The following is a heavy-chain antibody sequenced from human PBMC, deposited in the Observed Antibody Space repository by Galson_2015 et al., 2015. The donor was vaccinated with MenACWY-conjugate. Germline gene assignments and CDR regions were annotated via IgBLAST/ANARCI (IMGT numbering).Heavy chain of an antibody. CDR3: ARWGDAQRYNWFDP. V-gene: IGHV5-51*01. CDR1: GYSFTSYW. Sequence: QSGAEVKKPGESLTISFKGSGYSFTSYWIGWGRQMRGKGLEWMGIIYPGDSDTRYSPSFQCQVTISADKSISTAYLQWSSLKASDTAMYYCARWGDAQRYNWFDPWGQGTLVTVSA. J-gene: IGHJ5*02. D-gene: IGHD3-16*01. CDR2: IYPGDSDT.